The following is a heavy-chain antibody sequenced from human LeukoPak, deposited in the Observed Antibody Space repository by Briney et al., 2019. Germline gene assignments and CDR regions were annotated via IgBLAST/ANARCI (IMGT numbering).Heavy chain of an antibody. V-gene: IGHV4-30-4*01. D-gene: IGHD3-10*01. CDR1: GGSISSGDYY. CDR3: ARDNYYGSGYNWFDP. CDR2: IHYSGST. J-gene: IGHJ5*02. Sequence: SETLSLTCTVSGGSISSGDYYWSWIRQPPGKGLEWIGYIHYSGSTYYNPSLESRVTISVDTSKNQFSLKLSSVTAADTAVYYCARDNYYGSGYNWFDPWGQGTLVTVSS.